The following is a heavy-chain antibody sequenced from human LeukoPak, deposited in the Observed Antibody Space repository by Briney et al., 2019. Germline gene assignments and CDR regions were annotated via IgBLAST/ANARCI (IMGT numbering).Heavy chain of an antibody. V-gene: IGHV3-7*01. D-gene: IGHD5-24*01. CDR2: IKQSGSEK. CDR3: ARLDHQRWLYNWFDP. J-gene: IGHJ5*02. CDR1: GFTFSSYW. Sequence: SGGSLRLSCAASGFTFSSYWMSWVRQAPGKGLEWVANIKQSGSEKYYVDSVKGRFTISRDNAKNSLYLQMNSLRAEDTAVYYCARLDHQRWLYNWFDPWGQGTLVTVSS.